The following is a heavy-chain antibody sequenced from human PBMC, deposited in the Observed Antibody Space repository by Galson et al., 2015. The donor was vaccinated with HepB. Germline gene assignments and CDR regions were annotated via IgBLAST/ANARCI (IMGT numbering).Heavy chain of an antibody. CDR3: ARDLPWSFRGYGMDV. J-gene: IGHJ6*02. CDR2: ISSSSSAI. CDR1: GFTFTTQS. V-gene: IGHV3-48*04. D-gene: IGHD2-21*01. Sequence: SLRLSCAASGFTFTTQSMNWVRQAPGKGLEWVSYISSSSSAIYYADSVKGRFTIFRDNAKNSLYLQMNSLRTADTAVYYCARDLPWSFRGYGMDVWGQGTTVTVSS.